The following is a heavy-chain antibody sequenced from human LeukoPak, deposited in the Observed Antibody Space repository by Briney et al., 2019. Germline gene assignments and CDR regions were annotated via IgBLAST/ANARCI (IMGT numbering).Heavy chain of an antibody. Sequence: SVTLSLTCAVYGGSFSGYYWSWIRQPPGKGLEWIGEINHSGSTNYNPSLKSRVTISVDTSKNQFSLKLSSVTAADTAVYYCARVYSYGSALFDYWGQGTLVTVSS. CDR2: INHSGST. CDR1: GGSFSGYY. CDR3: ARVYSYGSALFDY. J-gene: IGHJ4*02. D-gene: IGHD5-18*01. V-gene: IGHV4-34*01.